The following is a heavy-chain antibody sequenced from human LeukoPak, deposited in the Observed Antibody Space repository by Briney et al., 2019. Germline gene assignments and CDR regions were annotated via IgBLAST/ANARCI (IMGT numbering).Heavy chain of an antibody. V-gene: IGHV1-8*01. CDR3: ARGRIKVHRHRPTVEQWRGMGHYYYYMDV. D-gene: IGHD6-19*01. CDR2: MNPNSGNT. CDR1: GYTFTSYD. Sequence: ASVKVSCKASGYTFTSYDINWVRQATGQGLEWMGWMNPNSGNTGYAQKFQGRVTMTRNTSISTAYMELSSLRSEDTAVYYRARGRIKVHRHRPTVEQWRGMGHYYYYMDVWGKGTTVTISS. J-gene: IGHJ6*03.